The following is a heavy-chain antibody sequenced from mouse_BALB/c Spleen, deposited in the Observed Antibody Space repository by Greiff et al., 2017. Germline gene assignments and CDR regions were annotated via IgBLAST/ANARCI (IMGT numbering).Heavy chain of an antibody. CDR1: GYTFTSYW. CDR3: ARKARGTGYAMDY. J-gene: IGHJ4*01. Sequence: VKLQQSGAELAKPGASVMMSCKASGYTFTSYWMHWVKQRPGQGLEWIGYINPSTGYTEYNQKFKDKATLTADKSSSTAYMQLSSLTSEDSAVYYCARKARGTGYAMDYWGQGTSVTVSS. CDR2: INPSTGYT. V-gene: IGHV1-7*01. D-gene: IGHD3-1*01.